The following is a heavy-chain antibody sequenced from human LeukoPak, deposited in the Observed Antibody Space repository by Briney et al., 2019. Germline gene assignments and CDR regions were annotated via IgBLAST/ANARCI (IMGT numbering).Heavy chain of an antibody. V-gene: IGHV3-30*02. CDR3: AKETLPLGLGFDY. Sequence: PGGSLRLSCAASGFIFSSYAMHWVRQTPGKGLEWVAFISSDGRNTFHADSVKGRFTISRDNSKNTLYLQMNTLTTEDTSVNYCAKETLPLGLGFDYWGQGTLVTVSS. CDR1: GFIFSSYA. D-gene: IGHD3/OR15-3a*01. J-gene: IGHJ4*02. CDR2: ISSDGRNT.